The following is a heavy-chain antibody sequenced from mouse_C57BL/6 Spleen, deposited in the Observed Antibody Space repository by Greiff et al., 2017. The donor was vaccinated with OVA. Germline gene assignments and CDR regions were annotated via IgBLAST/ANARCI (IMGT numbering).Heavy chain of an antibody. D-gene: IGHD1-1*01. CDR2: IYPGDGDT. J-gene: IGHJ4*01. CDR1: GYAFSSSW. V-gene: IGHV1-82*01. CDR3: ARFTTVVATDAMDY. Sequence: VQLVESGPELVKPGASVKISCKASGYAFSSSWMNWVKQRPGKGLEWIGRIYPGDGDTNYNGKFKGKATLTADKSSSTAYMQLRSLTSEDSAVYFCARFTTVVATDAMDYWGQGTSVTVSS.